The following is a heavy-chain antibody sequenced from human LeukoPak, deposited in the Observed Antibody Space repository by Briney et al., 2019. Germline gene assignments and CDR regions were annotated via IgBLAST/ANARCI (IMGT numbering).Heavy chain of an antibody. J-gene: IGHJ3*02. Sequence: SQTLSLTCAISGDSVSSNMAAWNWIRQSPSRGLEWLGRTYYRSKWYNEYAVSVKSRIEINPDTSKNHVSLQLNSVTPDDTAVYYCATGSAAGTAFAIWGQGTMVTVSS. CDR2: TYYRSKWYN. V-gene: IGHV6-1*01. CDR1: GDSVSSNMAA. D-gene: IGHD6-13*01. CDR3: ATGSAAGTAFAI.